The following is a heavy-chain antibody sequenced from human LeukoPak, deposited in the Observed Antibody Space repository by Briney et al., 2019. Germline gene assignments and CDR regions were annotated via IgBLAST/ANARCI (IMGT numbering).Heavy chain of an antibody. Sequence: GGSLRLSCAASGFTFSSYSMNWVRQAPGKGLEWVSYISSSSSTIYYADSVKGRFTISRDNAKNSLYLQMNSLRAEDTAVYYCAKDQSGWHLVDAFDIWGQGTMVTVSS. CDR3: AKDQSGWHLVDAFDI. V-gene: IGHV3-48*01. CDR1: GFTFSSYS. CDR2: ISSSSSTI. J-gene: IGHJ3*02. D-gene: IGHD6-19*01.